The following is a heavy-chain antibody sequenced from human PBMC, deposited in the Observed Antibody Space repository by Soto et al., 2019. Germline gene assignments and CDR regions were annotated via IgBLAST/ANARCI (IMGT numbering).Heavy chain of an antibody. Sequence: QVQLVQSGAEVKKPGASVKVSCKASGYTFTRSGLSWVRQAPGQGLEWMGWISTYNGDTNYAQTFQGRVTMTTDTATSTAYMELRSLRSDDTAVYYCAREGVATYYYYGMDVWGQGTPVTVSS. CDR2: ISTYNGDT. J-gene: IGHJ6*02. CDR1: GYTFTRSG. V-gene: IGHV1-18*01. CDR3: AREGVATYYYYGMDV. D-gene: IGHD5-12*01.